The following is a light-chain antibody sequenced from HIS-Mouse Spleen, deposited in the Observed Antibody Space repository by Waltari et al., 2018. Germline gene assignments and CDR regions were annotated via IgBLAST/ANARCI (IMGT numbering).Light chain of an antibody. CDR2: SNN. CDR1: SSNIGSNT. Sequence: QSVLTQPPSASGTPGQRVTISCSGSSSNIGSNTVNWYQQLPGTAPKLLIYSNNQGPPGVPDRFSGSKSGTSASLAISGLQSEDEADYYCAAWDDSLNGQVFGTGTKVTVL. J-gene: IGLJ1*01. CDR3: AAWDDSLNGQV. V-gene: IGLV1-44*01.